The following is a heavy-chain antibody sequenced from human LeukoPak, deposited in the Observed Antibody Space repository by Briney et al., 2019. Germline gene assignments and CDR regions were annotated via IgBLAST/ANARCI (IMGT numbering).Heavy chain of an antibody. CDR1: GYTFTSYG. V-gene: IGHV1-18*01. Sequence: GASVKVSCKASGYTFTSYGISWVRQAPGQGLEWMGWISAYNGNTNYAQKLQGRVTMTTDTSTSTAYMELRSLRSDDTAVYYCARDVDTAMLTWFDPWGQGTLVTVSS. J-gene: IGHJ5*02. D-gene: IGHD5-18*01. CDR3: ARDVDTAMLTWFDP. CDR2: ISAYNGNT.